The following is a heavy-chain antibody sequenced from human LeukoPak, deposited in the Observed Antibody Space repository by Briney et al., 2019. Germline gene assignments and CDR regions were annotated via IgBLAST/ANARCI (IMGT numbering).Heavy chain of an antibody. Sequence: ASVKVSCKASGYTFTSYAMNWVRQAPGQGLEWMGWISAYNGNTNYAQKLQGRVTMTTDTSTSTAYMELRSLRSDDTAVYYCARGPYYDFWSGYYISHYYYYMDVWGKGTTVTVSS. CDR2: ISAYNGNT. CDR3: ARGPYYDFWSGYYISHYYYYMDV. V-gene: IGHV1-18*01. D-gene: IGHD3-3*01. J-gene: IGHJ6*03. CDR1: GYTFTSYA.